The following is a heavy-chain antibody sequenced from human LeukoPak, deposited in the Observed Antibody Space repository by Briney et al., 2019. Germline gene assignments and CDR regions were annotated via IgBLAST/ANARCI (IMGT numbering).Heavy chain of an antibody. CDR1: GYSFTSYW. J-gene: IGHJ4*02. CDR2: IYPGDSDT. Sequence: GESLKISCKGSGYSFTSYWSGWVRQMPGKGLEWMGIIYPGDSDTRYSSSFQGQVTISAEKSISTAYLQWSSLKASDTALYYCASRKKGMATAGFDYWGQGTLVTVSS. CDR3: ASRKKGMATAGFDY. V-gene: IGHV5-51*01. D-gene: IGHD5-24*01.